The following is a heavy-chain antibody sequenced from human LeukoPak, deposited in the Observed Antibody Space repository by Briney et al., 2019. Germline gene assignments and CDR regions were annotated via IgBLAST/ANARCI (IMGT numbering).Heavy chain of an antibody. Sequence: SKTLSLTCTVSGGSISSATYYWGWVRQPPGKGLEWIGSIYYNGATYYHPSLKSRVTIAVDTSKKQFSLRLSSVTAADTAVYYCARPAYSGYFDHWGQGTLVTVSS. D-gene: IGHD3-22*01. CDR1: GGSISSATYY. CDR2: IYYNGAT. CDR3: ARPAYSGYFDH. J-gene: IGHJ4*02. V-gene: IGHV4-39*01.